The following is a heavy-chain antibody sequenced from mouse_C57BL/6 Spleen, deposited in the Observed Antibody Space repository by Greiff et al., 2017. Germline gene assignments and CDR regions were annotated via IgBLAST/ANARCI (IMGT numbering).Heavy chain of an antibody. CDR2: IYPGSGST. CDR3: ARKLGRYFDV. CDR1: GYTFTSYW. V-gene: IGHV1-55*01. Sequence: QVHVKQPGAELVKPGASVKMSCKASGYTFTSYWITWVKQRPGQGLEWIGDIYPGSGSTNYNEKFKSKATLTVDTSSSTAYMQLSSLTSEDSAVYYCARKLGRYFDVWGTGTTVTVSS. J-gene: IGHJ1*03. D-gene: IGHD4-1*01.